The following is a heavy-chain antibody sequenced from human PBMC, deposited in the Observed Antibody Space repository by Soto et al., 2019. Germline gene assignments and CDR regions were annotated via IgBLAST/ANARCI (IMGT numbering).Heavy chain of an antibody. Sequence: ASVKVSCKASGYTFTSYAMHWLRQAPGQRLEWMGWINAGNGNTKYSQKFQGRVTITRDTSASTAYMELSSLRSEDTAVYYCARGIPVAGIAYSGQGPLGTVCS. D-gene: IGHD6-19*01. CDR2: INAGNGNT. CDR1: GYTFTSYA. J-gene: IGHJ4*02. CDR3: ARGIPVAGIAY. V-gene: IGHV1-3*01.